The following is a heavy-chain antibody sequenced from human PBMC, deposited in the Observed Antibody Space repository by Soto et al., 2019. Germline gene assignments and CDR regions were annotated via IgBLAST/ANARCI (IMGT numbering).Heavy chain of an antibody. D-gene: IGHD3-10*01. J-gene: IGHJ1*01. V-gene: IGHV3-23*01. CDR2: ISGSGGST. CDR1: GFTFSSYA. CDR3: AKEARHSHDGGFGELFPLPFQH. Sequence: GGSLRLSCAASGFTFSSYAMSWVRQAPGKGLEWVSAISGSGGSTYYADSMKGRFTISRDNSKNTLYLQMNSLRAEDTAVYYCAKEARHSHDGGFGELFPLPFQHWGQGTLVTVSS.